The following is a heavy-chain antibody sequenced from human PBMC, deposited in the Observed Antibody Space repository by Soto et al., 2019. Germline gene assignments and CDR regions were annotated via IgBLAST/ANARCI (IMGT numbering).Heavy chain of an antibody. CDR3: ARGAGPIDY. V-gene: IGHV4-59*01. J-gene: IGHJ4*02. CDR2: VFHTGST. CDR1: GASISSYY. Sequence: NPSETLSLTCTVSGASISSYYWSWIRQPPGKGLEWIGYVFHTGSTSYNPSLKSRVTMSVDTSKNQFSLKLSSVTAADTAVYYCARGAGPIDYWGQGTLVTVSS.